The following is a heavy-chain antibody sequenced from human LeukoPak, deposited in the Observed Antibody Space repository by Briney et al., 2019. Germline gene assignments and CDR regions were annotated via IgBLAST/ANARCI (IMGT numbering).Heavy chain of an antibody. CDR1: GFTFSSYA. Sequence: PGGSLRLSCAASGFTFSSYAMHWVRQAPGKGLEWVAVISYDGSNKYYADSVKGRFTISRDNSKNTLYLQMNSLRAEDTAVYYCAKETPDYYFDYWGQGTLVTVSS. CDR2: ISYDGSNK. V-gene: IGHV3-30*04. CDR3: AKETPDYYFDY. J-gene: IGHJ4*02.